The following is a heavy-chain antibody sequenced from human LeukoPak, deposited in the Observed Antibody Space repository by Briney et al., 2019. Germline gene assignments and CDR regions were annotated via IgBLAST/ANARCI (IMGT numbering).Heavy chain of an antibody. CDR1: GYTFTSYG. CDR2: ISAYNGNT. J-gene: IGHJ4*02. CDR3: ARGLGRLSVSGYPIDY. Sequence: APVKVSCKASGYTFTSYGISRVRQAPGEGLEWMGWISAYNGNTNYAQKLQGRVTMTTDTSTSTAYMELRSLRSDETAVYYRARGLGRLSVSGYPIDYWGQGTLVTVSS. V-gene: IGHV1-18*01. D-gene: IGHD3-22*01.